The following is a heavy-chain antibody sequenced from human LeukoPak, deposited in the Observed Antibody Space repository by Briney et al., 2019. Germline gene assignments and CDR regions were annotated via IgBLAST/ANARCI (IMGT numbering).Heavy chain of an antibody. CDR3: ATDLTHRDSSSWYYFDY. CDR2: FDPEDGET. Sequence: ASVKVSCKVSGYTLTELSMHWVRQAPGKGLEWMGGFDPEDGETIYAQKFQGRVTMTEDTSTDTAYMELSSLRSEDTAVYYRATDLTHRDSSSWYYFDYWGQGTLVTVSS. D-gene: IGHD6-13*01. CDR1: GYTLTELS. J-gene: IGHJ4*02. V-gene: IGHV1-24*01.